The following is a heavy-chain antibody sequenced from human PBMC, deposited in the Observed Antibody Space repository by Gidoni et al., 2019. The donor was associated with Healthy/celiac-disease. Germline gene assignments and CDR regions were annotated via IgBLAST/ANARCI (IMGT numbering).Heavy chain of an antibody. Sequence: EVQLVESGGGLVEPGGSLRLSCAASGFTFSSYAMSWVRQAPGKGLEWVSAIRCSGGSTYYADSVKGRFTISRDNSKNTLYLQMNSLRAEDTAVYYCAKDLRYCSSTSCYRPTYYYYGMDVWGQGTTVTVSS. CDR2: IRCSGGST. V-gene: IGHV3-23*04. D-gene: IGHD2-2*02. CDR1: GFTFSSYA. CDR3: AKDLRYCSSTSCYRPTYYYYGMDV. J-gene: IGHJ6*02.